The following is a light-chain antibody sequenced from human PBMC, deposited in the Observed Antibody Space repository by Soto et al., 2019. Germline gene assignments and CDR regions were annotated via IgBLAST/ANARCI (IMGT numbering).Light chain of an antibody. J-gene: IGLJ1*01. CDR1: SSDVGSYDY. CDR3: SSYATGFKGV. Sequence: QYALIQPPSVSGAPGQAVTISCTGTSSDVGSYDYVSWYQQHPGTVPKPMIYNVNKRPSGVPDRFSGSKSGNTASLTVSGLQAEDEADYYCSSYATGFKGVFGTGTKVTVL. V-gene: IGLV2-8*01. CDR2: NVN.